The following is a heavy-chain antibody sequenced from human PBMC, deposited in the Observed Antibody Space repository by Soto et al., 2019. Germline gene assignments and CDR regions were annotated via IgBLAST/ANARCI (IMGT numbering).Heavy chain of an antibody. D-gene: IGHD3-16*01. V-gene: IGHV4-39*01. CDR2: IYYSGST. CDR3: ARHDPIMITFGGGMAFDI. CDR1: GGSISSSNYY. J-gene: IGHJ3*02. Sequence: SSETLSLTCTVSGGSISSSNYYWGWIRQPPGKGLEWIGSIYYSGSTYYIPSLKSRVTISVDTSKNQFSLKLSSVTAADTAVYYCARHDPIMITFGGGMAFDIWGQGTWSPSPQ.